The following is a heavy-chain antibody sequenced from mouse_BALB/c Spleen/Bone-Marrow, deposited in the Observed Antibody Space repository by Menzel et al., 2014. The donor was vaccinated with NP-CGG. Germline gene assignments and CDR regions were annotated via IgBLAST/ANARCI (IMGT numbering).Heavy chain of an antibody. Sequence: EVMLVESGAELVKPGASVKLSCTASGFNIKDTYMHWVKQRPEQGLEWIGRIDPANGNTKYDPKFQGKATTTADTSSNTAYLQLSSLTSEDTAVYYCARFPYNYGGGDYWGQGTPLTVSS. CDR3: ARFPYNYGGGDY. D-gene: IGHD2-12*01. V-gene: IGHV14-3*02. J-gene: IGHJ2*01. CDR2: IDPANGNT. CDR1: GFNIKDTY.